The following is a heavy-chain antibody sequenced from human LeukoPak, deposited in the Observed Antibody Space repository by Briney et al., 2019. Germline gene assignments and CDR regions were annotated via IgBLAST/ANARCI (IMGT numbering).Heavy chain of an antibody. CDR2: IYYSGST. Sequence: ASETLSLTCTVSGGSISSSSYHWGWIRLPPGKGLEWIGKIYYSGSTFYNPSLKSRVTMSVDTSKNQFSLKLSSVTAADTAVYYCARLPTGFPNWFDPWGQETLVTVSS. CDR1: GGSISSSSYH. V-gene: IGHV4-39*01. CDR3: ARLPTGFPNWFDP. D-gene: IGHD3-9*01. J-gene: IGHJ5*02.